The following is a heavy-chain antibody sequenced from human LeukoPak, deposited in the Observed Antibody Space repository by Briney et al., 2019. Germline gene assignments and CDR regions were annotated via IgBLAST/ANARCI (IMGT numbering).Heavy chain of an antibody. Sequence: SETLSLTCTVSGYSISTNYSWGWIRQPPGKGLEWIGSVHHSGRTYYNPSLKSRLTISLETSKKHFSLKLSSVTSADTAVYYCARLANYVPVYWGQGSLVTVSS. V-gene: IGHV4-38-2*02. D-gene: IGHD1-7*01. J-gene: IGHJ4*02. CDR1: GYSISTNYS. CDR2: VHHSGRT. CDR3: ARLANYVPVY.